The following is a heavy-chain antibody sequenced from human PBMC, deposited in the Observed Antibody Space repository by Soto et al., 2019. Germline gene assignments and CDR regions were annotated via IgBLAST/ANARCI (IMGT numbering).Heavy chain of an antibody. V-gene: IGHV5-10-1*01. J-gene: IGHJ4*02. CDR1: GYSFAGYW. CDR2: IDPSDSQT. D-gene: IGHD3-22*01. Sequence: PGKSLKISCKGSGYSFAGYWITWVRQKPGKGLEWMGRIDPSDSQTYYSPSFRGHVTISVTKSITTVFLQWSSLRASDTAMYYCARQIYDSDTGPNFQYYFDSWGQGTPVIVSS. CDR3: ARQIYDSDTGPNFQYYFDS.